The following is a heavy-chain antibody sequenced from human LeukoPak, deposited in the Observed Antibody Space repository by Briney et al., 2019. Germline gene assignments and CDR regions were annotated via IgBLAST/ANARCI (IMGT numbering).Heavy chain of an antibody. Sequence: GGSLRLSCAASGFIFSSFFLNWVRLTPGGELEWVACISLDGSETFYMDSVRGRFTISRDNTEKSLYLQMNSLRAEDTAVYYCAKAVINYDILTGYGRYYGMDVWGQGTTVTVSS. CDR3: AKAVINYDILTGYGRYYGMDV. J-gene: IGHJ6*02. D-gene: IGHD3-9*01. CDR1: GFIFSSFF. V-gene: IGHV3-7*01. CDR2: ISLDGSET.